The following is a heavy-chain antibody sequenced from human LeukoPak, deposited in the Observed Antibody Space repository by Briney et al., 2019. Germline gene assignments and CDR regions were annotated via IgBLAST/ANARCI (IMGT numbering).Heavy chain of an antibody. Sequence: PGRSLRLSCAASGFTFSSYGMRWVRQAPGKGLGWVAVISYDGSNKYYADSMKGRFTISRDNSKNTLYLQMNSLRAEDTAVYYCAKAGGVDTAMGTGYFDYWGQGTLVTVSS. CDR2: ISYDGSNK. CDR1: GFTFSSYG. J-gene: IGHJ4*02. V-gene: IGHV3-30*18. CDR3: AKAGGVDTAMGTGYFDY. D-gene: IGHD5-18*01.